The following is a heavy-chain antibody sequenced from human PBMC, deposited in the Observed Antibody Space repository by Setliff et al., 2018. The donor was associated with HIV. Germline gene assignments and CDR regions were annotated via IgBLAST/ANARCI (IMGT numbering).Heavy chain of an antibody. Sequence: PSETLSLTCTVSGGSISSSNYYWGWIRQPPGKGLEWIGSIYYSGSTYYNPSLKSRVTIFVDTSKNQFSLKLSSVTAADTAVYYCAREGGYYYDSSGYYPHWGQGTLVTVSS. J-gene: IGHJ4*02. CDR3: AREGGYYYDSSGYYPH. CDR2: IYYSGST. D-gene: IGHD3-22*01. CDR1: GGSISSSNYY. V-gene: IGHV4-39*02.